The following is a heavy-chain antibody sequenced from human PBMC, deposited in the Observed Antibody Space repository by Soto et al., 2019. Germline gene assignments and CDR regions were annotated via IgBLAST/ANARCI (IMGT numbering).Heavy chain of an antibody. CDR2: IYYSGST. V-gene: IGHV4-59*01. CDR3: ARGYGDYFY. D-gene: IGHD4-17*01. Sequence: SETLSLTCTVSGGSISSYYWSWIRQPPGKGLEWIAYIYYSGSTNYNPSLKSRVTISVDTSKNQLFLKLSSVTAADTAVYYCARGYGDYFYWGQGTLVTVSS. CDR1: GGSISSYY. J-gene: IGHJ4*02.